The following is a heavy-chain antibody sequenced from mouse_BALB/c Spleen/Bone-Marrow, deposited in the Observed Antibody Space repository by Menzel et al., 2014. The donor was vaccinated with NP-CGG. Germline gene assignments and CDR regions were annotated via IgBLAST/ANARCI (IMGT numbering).Heavy chain of an antibody. J-gene: IGHJ3*01. D-gene: IGHD2-1*01. CDR3: ARDGGNRAWFAY. V-gene: IGHV2-6-7*01. CDR1: GFSLTGYG. CDR2: IWGDGST. Sequence: VKLLESGPGLVAPSQSLSITCTVSGFSLTGYGVNWVRPPPGKGLEWLGMIWGDGSTDYNSALKSRLSISKDNSKSQVFLKMNSLQTDDTARYYCARDGGNRAWFAYWGQGTLVTVSA.